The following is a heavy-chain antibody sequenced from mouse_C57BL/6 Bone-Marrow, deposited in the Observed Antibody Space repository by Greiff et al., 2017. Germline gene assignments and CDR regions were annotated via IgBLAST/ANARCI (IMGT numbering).Heavy chain of an antibody. D-gene: IGHD1-1*01. CDR2: ISDGGSYT. V-gene: IGHV5-4*01. Sequence: EVKLVESGGGLVKPGGSLKLSCAASGFTFSSYAMSWVRQTPEKRLEWVATISDGGSYTYYPDNVKGRFTISRDNAKNNLYLQMSHLKSEDTAMYYCERDDYGTPYYFDYWGQGTTLTVSS. CDR1: GFTFSSYA. CDR3: ERDDYGTPYYFDY. J-gene: IGHJ2*01.